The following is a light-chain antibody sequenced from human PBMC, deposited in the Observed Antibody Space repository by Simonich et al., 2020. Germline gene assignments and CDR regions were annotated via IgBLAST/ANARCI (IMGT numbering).Light chain of an antibody. CDR2: CAT. J-gene: IGKJ3*01. CDR1: QSVLYSSNNTNY. Sequence: DIVMTQSPDSLAVSLGERATINCKSTQSVLYSSNNTNYLAWYKHKPGQPPKLLIYCATTRESGVPDRFSGSGSGTDFTLTISSLQAEDVAVYYCQQYYSTPFTFGPGTKVDIK. CDR3: QQYYSTPFT. V-gene: IGKV4-1*01.